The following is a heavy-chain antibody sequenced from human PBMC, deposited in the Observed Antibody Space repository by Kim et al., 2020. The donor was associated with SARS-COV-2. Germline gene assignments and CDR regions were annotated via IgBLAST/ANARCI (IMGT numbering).Heavy chain of an antibody. J-gene: IGHJ4*02. CDR1: GGSISSYY. CDR3: ARHGNGYYDRHFDY. CDR2: IFYTGNT. V-gene: IGHV4-59*08. Sequence: SETLSLTCSVSGGSISSYYRSWIRQPPGKGLEWIGYIFYTGNTDYSPSLKSRVTISVDTSKNQFSLKLRSVTAADTAVYYCARHGNGYYDRHFDYWGQGTLVTVSS. D-gene: IGHD4-17*01.